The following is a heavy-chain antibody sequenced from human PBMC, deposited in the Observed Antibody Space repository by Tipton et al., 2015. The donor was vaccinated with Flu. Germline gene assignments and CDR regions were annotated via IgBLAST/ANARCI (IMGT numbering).Heavy chain of an antibody. D-gene: IGHD4-17*01. V-gene: IGHV4-38-2*01. CDR2: IYHSGST. CDR3: ARAPDYGDYSDY. Sequence: GLVKPSETLSLTCAVSGYSISSGYYWGWIRQPPGKGLEWIGSIYHSGSTYYNPSLKSRVTISVDTSKNQFSLKLSSVTAADTAVYYCARAPDYGDYSDYWGQGTLVTVSS. J-gene: IGHJ4*02. CDR1: GYSISSGYY.